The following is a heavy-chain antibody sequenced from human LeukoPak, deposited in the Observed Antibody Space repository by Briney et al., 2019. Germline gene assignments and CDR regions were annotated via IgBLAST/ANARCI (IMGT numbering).Heavy chain of an antibody. V-gene: IGHV3-33*01. D-gene: IGHD6-19*01. CDR2: ICYDGNNK. J-gene: IGHJ4*02. CDR1: GFTFSSYG. CDR3: ARVQWLDNYYFDY. Sequence: GESLRLSCAASGFTFSSYGMHWVRQAPGKGLEWVAVICYDGNNKNYADSVKGRFTISRDNSKNTLYLQMNGLRAEDAAVYYCARVQWLDNYYFDYWGQGTLVTVSS.